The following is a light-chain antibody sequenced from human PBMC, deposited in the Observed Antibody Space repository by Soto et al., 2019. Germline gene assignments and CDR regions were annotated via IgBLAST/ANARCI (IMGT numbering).Light chain of an antibody. CDR2: AAS. J-gene: IGKJ5*01. Sequence: EIVRTQSPATLCVSPGERSTLSCMASQSISRNLAWYQQKPGQAPRLLIYAASNRATGLPARFSGSGSGTEFTLTISSLQSEDFAVYYCQQSNDWPPITVGPGTRLDIK. CDR3: QQSNDWPPIT. V-gene: IGKV3-15*01. CDR1: QSISRN.